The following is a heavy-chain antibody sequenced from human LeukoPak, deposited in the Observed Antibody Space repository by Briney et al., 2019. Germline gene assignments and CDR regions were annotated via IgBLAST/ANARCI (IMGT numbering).Heavy chain of an antibody. J-gene: IGHJ4*02. V-gene: IGHV3-21*06. CDR2: ISSRSTYR. CDR3: ARLGPGRDVSNSFDL. CDR1: GFSFSMYD. D-gene: IGHD5-24*01. Sequence: GGSLSLSCEASGFSFSMYDMTWVRQAPGKGLEYVSSISSRSTYRFSADSVRGRFTISRDDAKNLLFLHMNSLRGDDTAVYYCARLGPGRDVSNSFDLWGQETLVTVSS.